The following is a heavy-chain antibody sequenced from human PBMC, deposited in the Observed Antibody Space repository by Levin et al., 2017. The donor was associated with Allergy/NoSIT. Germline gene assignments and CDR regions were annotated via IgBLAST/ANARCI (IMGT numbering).Heavy chain of an antibody. CDR2: IWYDGSNN. D-gene: IGHD5-12*01. Sequence: PGGSLRLSCAASGFTFSSYAMHWVRQAPGKGLEWVAGIWYDGSNNYYADSVKGRFTISRDNSKNTLYLQMNSLRAGDTAVYYCARAGNSGRTSYYFDYWGQGTQVTVS. CDR1: GFTFSSYA. CDR3: ARAGNSGRTSYYFDY. V-gene: IGHV3-33*08. J-gene: IGHJ4*02.